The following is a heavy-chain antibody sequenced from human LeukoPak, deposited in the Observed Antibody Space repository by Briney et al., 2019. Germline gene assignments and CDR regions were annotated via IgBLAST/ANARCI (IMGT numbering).Heavy chain of an antibody. CDR3: AKDSLIYYDFWSANWFDP. J-gene: IGHJ5*02. D-gene: IGHD3-3*01. Sequence: PGGSLRLSCAASGFTFSSYAMSWVRQAPGKGLEWVSAISGSGGSTYYADSVKGRFTISRDNSKSTLYLQMNSLRAEDTAVYYCAKDSLIYYDFWSANWFDPWGQGTLVTVSS. CDR2: ISGSGGST. V-gene: IGHV3-23*01. CDR1: GFTFSSYA.